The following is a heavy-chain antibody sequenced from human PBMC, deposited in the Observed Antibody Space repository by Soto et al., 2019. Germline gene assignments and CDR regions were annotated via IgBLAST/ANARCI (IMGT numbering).Heavy chain of an antibody. CDR1: GGSISSGGYY. Sequence: SSETLSLTCTVSGGSISSGGYYWSWIRQHPGKGLEWIGYIYYSGSTYYNPSLKSRVTISVDTSKNQFSLKLSSVTAADTAVYYCARTGDYYDSSGSYFDYWGQGTLVTVSS. D-gene: IGHD3-22*01. CDR3: ARTGDYYDSSGSYFDY. J-gene: IGHJ4*02. CDR2: IYYSGST. V-gene: IGHV4-31*03.